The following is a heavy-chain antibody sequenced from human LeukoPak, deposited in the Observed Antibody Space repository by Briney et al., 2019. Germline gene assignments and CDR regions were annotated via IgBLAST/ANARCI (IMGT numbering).Heavy chain of an antibody. D-gene: IGHD3-10*01. V-gene: IGHV5-51*01. CDR2: IFPGDSDT. Sequence: GESLKISCQASGYSFTSYWIGWMRRIPGKGLEWMGVIFPGDSDTTYSPSFQGQVIISVDKSISTAYLQWRTLKTSDTAIYYCARSNSGYDYRSAFDLWGQGSLVTVSS. CDR1: GYSFTSYW. CDR3: ARSNSGYDYRSAFDL. J-gene: IGHJ4*02.